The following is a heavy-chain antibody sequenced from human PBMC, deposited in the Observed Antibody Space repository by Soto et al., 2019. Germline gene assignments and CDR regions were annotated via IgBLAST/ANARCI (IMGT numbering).Heavy chain of an antibody. CDR2: IGAGGINI. CDR1: GFTFSDFV. CDR3: AKSTAGWYSFDY. D-gene: IGHD6-19*01. Sequence: EVQLLESGGGLVQPGGSLRLSCEASGFTFSDFVMNWVRQAPGKGLEWVSGIGAGGININYADSVKDRFTVSRDNSKNTVSLQMNSLRAEDTATYYCAKSTAGWYSFDYWGQGSLVTVSS. V-gene: IGHV3-23*01. J-gene: IGHJ4*02.